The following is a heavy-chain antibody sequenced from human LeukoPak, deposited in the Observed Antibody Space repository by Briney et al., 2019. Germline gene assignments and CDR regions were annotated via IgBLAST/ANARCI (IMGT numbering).Heavy chain of an antibody. Sequence: SETLSLTCTVSGYSISSGYYWAWIRQPPGKGLEWIGYIYHSGSTNYNPSLKSRVTISVDTSKNQFSLKLSSVTAADTAVYYCARLFRFDSSGYYYSFDYWGQGTLVTVSS. CDR3: ARLFRFDSSGYYYSFDY. V-gene: IGHV4-38-2*02. D-gene: IGHD3-22*01. CDR2: IYHSGST. CDR1: GYSISSGYY. J-gene: IGHJ4*02.